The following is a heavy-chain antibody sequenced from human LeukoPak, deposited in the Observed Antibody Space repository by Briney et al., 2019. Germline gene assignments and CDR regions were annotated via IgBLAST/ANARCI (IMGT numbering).Heavy chain of an antibody. CDR1: GGSFSGYY. D-gene: IGHD3-10*01. CDR2: INHSGST. Sequence: SETLSLTCAVYGGSFSGYYWSWIRQPPGKGLEWIGEINHSGSTNYNPSLKSRVTISVDTSKNQFSLKLSSVTAADTAVYYCARVRTHCITMVRVHFDYWGQGTLVTVSS. CDR3: ARVRTHCITMVRVHFDY. J-gene: IGHJ4*02. V-gene: IGHV4-34*01.